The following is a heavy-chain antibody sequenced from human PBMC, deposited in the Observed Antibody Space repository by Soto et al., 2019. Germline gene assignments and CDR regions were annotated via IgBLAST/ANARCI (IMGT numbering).Heavy chain of an antibody. V-gene: IGHV5-51*01. CDR2: IFPSDSDT. J-gene: IGHJ5*02. D-gene: IGHD2-8*01. CDR1: GYRFTSYW. Sequence: PGESLKISCRTSGYRFTSYWIAWVRQMPGKGLEWMGIIFPSDSDTRYSPSFQGQVTISADRSTSTVFLQWASLKASDTAVYFCAKKKKGVYFNWFAPGGQGTLVTVSS. CDR3: AKKKKGVYFNWFAP.